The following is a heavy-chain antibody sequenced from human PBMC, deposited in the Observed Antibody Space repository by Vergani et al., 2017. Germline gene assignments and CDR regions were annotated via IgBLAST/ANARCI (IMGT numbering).Heavy chain of an antibody. V-gene: IGHV4-39*01. D-gene: IGHD6-19*01. Sequence: QLQLQESGPGLVKPSATLSLPCSVSGASIRSSNYYWGWIRQPPGKGLEWIASIYYSGSTYYNPSLKGLVTISVDTSKNQFSLKLSSVTAADTAVYFWTRHSTVEWLVKLGWIDPWGQGILVTVSS. CDR1: GASIRSSNYY. CDR3: TRHSTVEWLVKLGWIDP. J-gene: IGHJ5*02. CDR2: IYYSGST.